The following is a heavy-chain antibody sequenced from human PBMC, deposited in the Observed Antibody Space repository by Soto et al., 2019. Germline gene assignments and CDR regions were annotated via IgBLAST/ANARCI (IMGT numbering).Heavy chain of an antibody. CDR3: TRIYCTTTSCFINGMDV. D-gene: IGHD2-2*01. V-gene: IGHV4-38-2*01. CDR2: ISHSGDT. Sequence: SETLSLTCAVSGYVITNGSHWGWIRQPPGKELERIGTISHSGDTYYNPSLKSRVTISIDTAKNHLSLILSSVTAADTATYYCTRIYCTTTSCFINGMDVWGQGTTVTVSS. CDR1: GYVITNGSH. J-gene: IGHJ6*02.